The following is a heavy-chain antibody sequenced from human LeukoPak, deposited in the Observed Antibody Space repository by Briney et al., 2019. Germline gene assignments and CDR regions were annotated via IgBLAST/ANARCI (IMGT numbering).Heavy chain of an antibody. Sequence: PGGSLRLSCAASGFTFSSYAMSWVRQAPGKGLEWVSSISSSSSYICYADSVKGRFTISRDNAKNSLYLQMNSLRAEDTAVYYCARVPFFGSGGYDYWGQGTLVTVSS. CDR2: ISSSSSYI. CDR1: GFTFSSYA. CDR3: ARVPFFGSGGYDY. J-gene: IGHJ4*02. V-gene: IGHV3-21*01. D-gene: IGHD2-15*01.